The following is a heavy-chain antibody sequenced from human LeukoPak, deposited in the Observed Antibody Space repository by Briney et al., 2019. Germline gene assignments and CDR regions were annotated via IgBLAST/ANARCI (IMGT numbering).Heavy chain of an antibody. D-gene: IGHD1-26*01. J-gene: IGHJ1*01. CDR2: VYHGGNT. CDR1: GGSISSYY. CDR3: ARSYSGSFLY. V-gene: IGHV4-38-2*02. Sequence: SETLSLTCTVSGGSISSYYWGWIRQPPGKGLEFIGSVYHGGNTYYKASLKSRVTISLDTSKNQFSLRLSSVTAADTAVYYCARSYSGSFLYWGQGSLVTVSS.